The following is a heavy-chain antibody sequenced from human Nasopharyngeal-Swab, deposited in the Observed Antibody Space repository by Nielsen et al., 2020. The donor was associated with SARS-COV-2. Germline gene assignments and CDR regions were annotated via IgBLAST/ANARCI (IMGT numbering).Heavy chain of an antibody. D-gene: IGHD2-15*01. CDR3: ARDQDISGGNPLDYYYGMDV. CDR2: IWYDGSNK. V-gene: IGHV3-33*01. Sequence: GESLKIYCAASGFTFSSYGMHWVRQAPGKRLEWVAVIWYDGSNKYYADSVKGRFTISRDNSKNTLYLQMNSLRAEDTAVYYCARDQDISGGNPLDYYYGMDVWGQGTTVTVSS. CDR1: GFTFSSYG. J-gene: IGHJ6*02.